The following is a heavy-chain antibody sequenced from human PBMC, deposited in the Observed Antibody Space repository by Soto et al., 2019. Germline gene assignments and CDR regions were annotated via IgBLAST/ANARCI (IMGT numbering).Heavy chain of an antibody. CDR3: ARAGYYGSGTSSGYYYYYYMDV. D-gene: IGHD3-10*01. V-gene: IGHV3-66*01. CDR1: GFTVSSNY. J-gene: IGHJ6*03. CDR2: IYSGGST. Sequence: GGSLRLSCAASGFTVSSNYMSWVRQAPGKGLEWVSVIYSGGSTYYADSVKGRFTISRDNSKNTLYLQMNSLRAEDTAVYYCARAGYYGSGTSSGYYYYYYMDVWGKGTTVTVSS.